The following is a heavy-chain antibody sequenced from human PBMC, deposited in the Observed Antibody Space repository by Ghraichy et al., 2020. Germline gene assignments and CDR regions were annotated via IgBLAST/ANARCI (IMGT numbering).Heavy chain of an antibody. D-gene: IGHD3-3*01. V-gene: IGHV7-4-1*02. J-gene: IGHJ3*02. CDR2: INTNTGNP. CDR3: ARSLRFLEWLSPQVDDAFDI. CDR1: GYTFTSYA. Sequence: ASVKVSCKASGYTFTSYAMNWVRQAPGQGLEWMGWINTNTGNPTYAQGFTGRFVFSLDTSVSTAYLQISSLKAEDTAVYYCARSLRFLEWLSPQVDDAFDIWGQGTMVTVSS.